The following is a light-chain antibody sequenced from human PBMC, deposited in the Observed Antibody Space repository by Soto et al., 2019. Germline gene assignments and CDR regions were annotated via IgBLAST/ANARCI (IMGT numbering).Light chain of an antibody. Sequence: EIVLTQSPGTLSLSPGERATLSCRARQSVSSSYLAWYQQKPGQAPRLLIYGASRRATGIPDRFSGSGSGTDFTLTISRLEPEDFAVYYCQQYGSSTWTFGQGTKMEIK. CDR2: GAS. CDR1: QSVSSSY. V-gene: IGKV3-20*01. CDR3: QQYGSSTWT. J-gene: IGKJ1*01.